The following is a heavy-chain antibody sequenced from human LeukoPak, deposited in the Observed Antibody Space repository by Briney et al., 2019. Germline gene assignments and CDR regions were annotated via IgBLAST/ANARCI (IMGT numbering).Heavy chain of an antibody. CDR1: GFTFSRLN. D-gene: IGHD2-15*01. V-gene: IGHV3-48*01. CDR3: AREAAGFDP. Sequence: PGGSLRLSCAASGFTFSRLNMNWVRQAPGKGLEWVSYISSSGSTIYNADSVKGRFTISRDNAKNLLYLQMNSLRAEDTAVYYRAREAAGFDPWGQGTLVTVSS. CDR2: ISSSGSTI. J-gene: IGHJ5*02.